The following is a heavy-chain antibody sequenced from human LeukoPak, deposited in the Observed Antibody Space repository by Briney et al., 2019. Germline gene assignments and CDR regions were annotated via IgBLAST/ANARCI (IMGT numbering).Heavy chain of an antibody. CDR3: ARGRAVAGPVDY. J-gene: IGHJ4*02. V-gene: IGHV4-59*01. CDR2: IYYSGST. D-gene: IGHD6-19*01. Sequence: SETLSLTCTVSGGSISSYYWSWIRQPPGKGLEWIGYIYYSGSTNYNPSLKSRVTISVDTSKNQFSLKLSSVTAADTAVYYCARGRAVAGPVDYWGQGTLVTVSS. CDR1: GGSISSYY.